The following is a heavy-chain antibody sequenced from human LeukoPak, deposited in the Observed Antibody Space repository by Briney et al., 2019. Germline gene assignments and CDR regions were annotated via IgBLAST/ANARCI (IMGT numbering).Heavy chain of an antibody. J-gene: IGHJ5*02. CDR2: IYYTGST. CDR1: GGSFSGYY. D-gene: IGHD6-19*01. Sequence: PSETLSLTCAVYGGSFSGYYWSWIRQPPGKGLEWIGSIYYTGSTYYNPSLKSRVTISVDTSKNQFSLKLSSVTAADTAVYYCARRSLMSNSGWVPWGQGTLVTVSS. CDR3: ARRSLMSNSGWVP. V-gene: IGHV4-34*01.